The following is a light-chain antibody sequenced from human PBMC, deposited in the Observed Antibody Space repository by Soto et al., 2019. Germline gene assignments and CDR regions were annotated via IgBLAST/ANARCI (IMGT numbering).Light chain of an antibody. CDR1: QTISSW. CDR2: ETS. Sequence: DIQLTQSPSTLSASVGDRVTITCRASQTISSWLAWYQQKPGKAPNLLIYETSNLESGVPSRFSGSRSGTEFTLTISSLQPNDFAAYYCQYSNDYCWTFGQGTKVEIK. V-gene: IGKV1-5*03. CDR3: QYSNDYCWT. J-gene: IGKJ1*01.